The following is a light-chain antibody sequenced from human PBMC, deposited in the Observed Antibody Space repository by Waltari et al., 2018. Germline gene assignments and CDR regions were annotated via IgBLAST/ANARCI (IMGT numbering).Light chain of an antibody. V-gene: IGLV2-14*01. CDR1: SSDVGCYHS. CDR3: ISYSRATPGNVV. J-gene: IGLJ2*01. CDR2: DVS. Sequence: SALTQPASVSGSLGQSIPFSCTGTSSDVGCYHSVPWYQQYPGKAPKLMIHDVSNRPSGVSLRFSGSKSGNTASLTISGLQADDEADYYCISYSRATPGNVVIGGGTKLTVL.